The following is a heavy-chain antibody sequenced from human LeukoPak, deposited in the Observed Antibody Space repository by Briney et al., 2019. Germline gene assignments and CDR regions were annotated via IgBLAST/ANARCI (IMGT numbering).Heavy chain of an antibody. V-gene: IGHV3-7*01. D-gene: IGHD3-10*01. CDR3: LAGGGY. Sequence: GGPLRLSCAASGFTFSNAWMSWVRQAPGKGLEWVANIKPDGSETYYVDSVKGRFTVTRDNAQSSLHLQMDSLRGEDTAVYYCLAGGGYWGQGTLVTVSS. J-gene: IGHJ4*02. CDR1: GFTFSNAW. CDR2: IKPDGSET.